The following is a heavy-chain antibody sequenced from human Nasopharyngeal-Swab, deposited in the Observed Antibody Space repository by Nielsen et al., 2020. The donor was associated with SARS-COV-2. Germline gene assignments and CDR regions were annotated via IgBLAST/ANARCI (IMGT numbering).Heavy chain of an antibody. CDR3: ARMDFIASRDY. Sequence: GESLKISCEVSGFSVSYNYMSWVRQAPGKGLEGVAVIYSRGETHYTDSVRGRFTISRDNSKNMVNLQLNSLRAEDTAVYYCARMDFIASRDYWGQGTLVTVSS. D-gene: IGHD6-13*01. V-gene: IGHV3-53*01. CDR2: IYSRGET. CDR1: GFSVSYNY. J-gene: IGHJ4*02.